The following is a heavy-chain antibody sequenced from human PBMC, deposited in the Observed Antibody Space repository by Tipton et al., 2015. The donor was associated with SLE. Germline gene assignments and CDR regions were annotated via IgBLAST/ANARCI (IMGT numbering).Heavy chain of an antibody. Sequence: TLSLTCIVSGDSITSGNYYWGWIRQPPGKGLEWIGSVYYSGSTYYNPSLKSRVTISVDTSKNQFSLKLSSVTAADTAVYYCARHKEDTAYYYYYYMDVWGKGTTVTISS. D-gene: IGHD5-18*01. CDR3: ARHKEDTAYYYYYYMDV. CDR2: VYYSGST. J-gene: IGHJ6*03. V-gene: IGHV4-39*01. CDR1: GDSITSGNYY.